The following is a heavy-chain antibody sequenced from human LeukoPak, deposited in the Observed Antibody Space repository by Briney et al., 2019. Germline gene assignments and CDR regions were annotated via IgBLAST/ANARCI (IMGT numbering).Heavy chain of an antibody. V-gene: IGHV3-23*01. CDR1: GFTFSSHG. Sequence: GGTLRLSCAASGFTFSSHGMDWVRQAPGKGLEWVSAISGSGGSTYYADSVKGRFTISRDNSKNTLYLQMNSLRAEDTAVYYCAKDGMVRGYYYYYMDVWGKGTTVTISS. CDR3: AKDGMVRGYYYYYMDV. D-gene: IGHD3-10*01. J-gene: IGHJ6*03. CDR2: ISGSGGST.